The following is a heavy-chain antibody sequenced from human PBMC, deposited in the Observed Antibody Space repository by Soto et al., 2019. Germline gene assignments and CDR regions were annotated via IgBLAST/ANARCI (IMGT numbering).Heavy chain of an antibody. CDR1: GFTVSSNY. CDR3: ARRYERDSSGYYYYYYGMDV. J-gene: IGHJ6*02. CDR2: IYSGGST. Sequence: GGSLRLSCAASGFTVSSNYMSWVRQAPGKGLEWVSVIYSGGSTYYADSVKGRFTISRDNSKNTLYLQMNSLRAEDTAVYYCARRYERDSSGYYYYYYGMDVWGQGTTVTVSS. D-gene: IGHD3-22*01. V-gene: IGHV3-66*01.